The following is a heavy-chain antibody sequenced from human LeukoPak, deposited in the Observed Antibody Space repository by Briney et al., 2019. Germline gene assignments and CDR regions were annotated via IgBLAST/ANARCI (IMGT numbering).Heavy chain of an antibody. CDR3: AKVMVRGAGDAFDI. CDR1: GFTFNNYA. V-gene: IGHV3-23*01. J-gene: IGHJ3*02. Sequence: GSLRLSCAASGFTFNNYAMSWVRQAPGKGLEWVSAISNTGGTTYYADSVKGRFTISRDDSKNTLYLQMNSLRAEDTAVYYCAKVMVRGAGDAFDIWGQGTMVTVSS. CDR2: ISNTGGTT. D-gene: IGHD3-10*01.